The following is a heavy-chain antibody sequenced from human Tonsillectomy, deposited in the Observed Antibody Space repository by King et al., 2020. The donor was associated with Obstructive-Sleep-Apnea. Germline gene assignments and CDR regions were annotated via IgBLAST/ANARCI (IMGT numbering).Heavy chain of an antibody. V-gene: IGHV3-23*04. CDR1: GFSFSSYA. Sequence: VQLVESGGGLVQPGGSLRLSCDASGFSFSSYAMSWLRQAPGKGLEWVSAMDSGGGTTCYADSVKGRFTISRDKPKYTLSLQMHSLRAEYTAVYYRAKDYRGPETIDYWGQGTLVTVSS. CDR3: AKDYRGPETIDY. D-gene: IGHD4-23*01. CDR2: MDSGGGTT. J-gene: IGHJ4*02.